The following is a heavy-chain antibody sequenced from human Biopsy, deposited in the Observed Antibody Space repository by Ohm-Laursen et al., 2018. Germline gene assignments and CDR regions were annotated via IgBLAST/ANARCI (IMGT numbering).Heavy chain of an antibody. CDR1: GYTFSLYH. Sequence: SSVKVSCKPSGYTFSLYHIHWVRQAPGQGLVWMGWIDPDGGRTSFGQNFQGRVTMTSDTSTGTAYLELTRLRSDDTAVYYCARDPYCSGGNCYSPLDHWGQGALVTVSA. CDR3: ARDPYCSGGNCYSPLDH. J-gene: IGHJ4*02. CDR2: IDPDGGRT. D-gene: IGHD2-15*01. V-gene: IGHV1-2*02.